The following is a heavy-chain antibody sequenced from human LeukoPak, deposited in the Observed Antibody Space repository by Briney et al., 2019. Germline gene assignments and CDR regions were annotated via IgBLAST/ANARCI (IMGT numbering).Heavy chain of an antibody. CDR2: IYTSGST. CDR3: ARDSRLGELSSSR. CDR1: GGSISSGSYY. Sequence: SQTLSLTCTVSGGSISSGSYYWSWIRQPAGKGLEWIGRIYTSGSTNYNPSLKSRVTISVDTSKNQFSLKLSSVTAADTAVYYCARDSRLGELSSSRWGQGTLVTVSS. J-gene: IGHJ4*02. D-gene: IGHD3-16*02. V-gene: IGHV4-61*02.